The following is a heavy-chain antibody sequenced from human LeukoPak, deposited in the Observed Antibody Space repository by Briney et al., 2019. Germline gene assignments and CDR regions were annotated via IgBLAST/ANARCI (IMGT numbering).Heavy chain of an antibody. J-gene: IGHJ6*03. Sequence: GGSLRLSCAASGFTFSSYEMNWVRQAPGEGLEWVSVIYSGGSTYYADSVKGRFTISRDNSKNTLYLQMNSLRAEDTAVYYCARHGSITMVRGRLRYYYMDVWGKGTTVTISS. D-gene: IGHD3-10*01. V-gene: IGHV3-66*04. CDR3: ARHGSITMVRGRLRYYYMDV. CDR2: IYSGGST. CDR1: GFTFSSYE.